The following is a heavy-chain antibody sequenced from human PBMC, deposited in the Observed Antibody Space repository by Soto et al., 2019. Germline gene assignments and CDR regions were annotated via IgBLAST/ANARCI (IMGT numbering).Heavy chain of an antibody. CDR2: IYYSGST. V-gene: IGHV4-31*03. CDR1: GGSISSGDYY. D-gene: IGHD3-3*01. Sequence: QVQLQESGPGLVKPSQTLSLTCTVSGGSISSGDYYWSWIRQHPGKGLEWIGYIYYSGSTYYNPSLKSRVTISINTSKNKFSLKLNSMTAADTAVYYCARWWSGSRQGFDPWGQGTLVTVSS. J-gene: IGHJ5*02. CDR3: ARWWSGSRQGFDP.